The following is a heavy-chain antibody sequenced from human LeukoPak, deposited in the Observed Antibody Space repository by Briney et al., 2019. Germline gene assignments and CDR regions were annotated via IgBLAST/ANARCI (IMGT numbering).Heavy chain of an antibody. J-gene: IGHJ4*02. V-gene: IGHV3-66*01. Sequence: PGGSLRLSCEASGLTVNSNNMNWVRQAPGKGLEWVSLIHYGGRTYYADFVKGRFSISRDNAKNSLYLQMNSLRPEDTAVYFCASGELDSLYYFDYWGQGTLVTVSS. CDR3: ASGELDSLYYFDY. D-gene: IGHD1-1*01. CDR1: GLTVNSNN. CDR2: IHYGGRT.